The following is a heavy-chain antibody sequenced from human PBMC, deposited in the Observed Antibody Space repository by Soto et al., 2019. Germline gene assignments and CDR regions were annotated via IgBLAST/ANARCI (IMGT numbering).Heavy chain of an antibody. CDR2: INPSGGST. CDR1: GYTFTSYY. D-gene: IGHD3-22*01. CDR3: ARDHDSSGYYYVKYYFDY. J-gene: IGHJ4*02. Sequence: ASVKVSCKASGYTFTSYYMHWVRQAPGQGLEWMGIINPSGGSTSYAQKFQGRVTMTRDTSTSTVYMELSSLRSEDTAVYYCARDHDSSGYYYVKYYFDYWGQGTLVTVSS. V-gene: IGHV1-46*01.